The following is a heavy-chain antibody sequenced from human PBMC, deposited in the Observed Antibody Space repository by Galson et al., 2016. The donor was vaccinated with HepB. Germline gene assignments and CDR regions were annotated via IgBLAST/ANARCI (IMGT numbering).Heavy chain of an antibody. CDR1: GFSLTNNAVG. J-gene: IGHJ2*01. Sequence: PALVKPTQTLTLTCTFSGFSLTNNAVGVGWLRQPPGKALEWLALVYWNDDKRYSSSLKTRLTITKDTSKNQVVLTMTNMDPVDTATYYCARYMGPDWHFDLWGRGILVSVSS. CDR3: ARYMGPDWHFDL. D-gene: IGHD3-16*01. V-gene: IGHV2-5*01. CDR2: VYWNDDK.